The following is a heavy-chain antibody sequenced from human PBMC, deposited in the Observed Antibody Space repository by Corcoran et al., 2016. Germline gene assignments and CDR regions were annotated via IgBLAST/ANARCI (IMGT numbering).Heavy chain of an antibody. CDR1: GGSFSGYY. J-gene: IGHJ5*02. Sequence: QSQQWGAGLLKPSETLSLTCAVYGGSFSGYYWSWIRQPPGKGLEWIGEINHSGSTNYNPSLKSRVTISVDTSKNQFSLKLSSVTAADTAVYYCARGGGDSSGYYPWGQGILVTVSS. V-gene: IGHV4-34*01. D-gene: IGHD3-22*01. CDR3: ARGGGDSSGYYP. CDR2: INHSGST.